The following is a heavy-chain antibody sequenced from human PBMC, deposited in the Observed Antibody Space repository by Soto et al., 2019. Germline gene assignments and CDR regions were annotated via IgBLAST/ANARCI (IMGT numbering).Heavy chain of an antibody. J-gene: IGHJ3*01. Sequence: GGSLRLSCAASGFTFSNYGMHWVRQAPGKGLEWVAVISYDGSKKYYADTVKGRFTISRDNSKNTLYLQMNSLRAEDTAVYYCPKDLSSYYASGIGVFDLWGQGTMVTVSS. CDR3: PKDLSSYYASGIGVFDL. CDR2: ISYDGSKK. D-gene: IGHD3-10*01. CDR1: GFTFSNYG. V-gene: IGHV3-30*18.